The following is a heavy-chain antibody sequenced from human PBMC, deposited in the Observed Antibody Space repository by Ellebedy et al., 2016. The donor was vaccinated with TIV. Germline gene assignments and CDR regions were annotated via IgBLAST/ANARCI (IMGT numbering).Heavy chain of an antibody. J-gene: IGHJ4*02. V-gene: IGHV4-59*01. CDR2: MSTNGGS. D-gene: IGHD3-16*01. CDR1: GVSIDTYY. Sequence: SETLSLXXAVSGVSIDTYYWNWIRQTPERGLEWIGYMSTNGGSKFNPSLKRRVAISIDASKNEFSLKLTSVTAADTAIYYCASLGADRGAGFDNWGQGVLVSVSS. CDR3: ASLGADRGAGFDN.